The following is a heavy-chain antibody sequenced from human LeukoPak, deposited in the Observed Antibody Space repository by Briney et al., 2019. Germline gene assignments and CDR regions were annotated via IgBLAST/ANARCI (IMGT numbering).Heavy chain of an antibody. CDR1: GYTFTGYY. CDR3: ARGHSSGSPPYYYYYGMDV. J-gene: IGHJ6*02. Sequence: SVKVSCKASGYTFTGYYMHWVRQAPGQGLEWMGRINPNSGGTNYAQKFQGRVTMTRDTSISTAYMELSRLRSDDTAVYYCARGHSSGSPPYYYYYGMDVWGQGTTVTVSS. D-gene: IGHD3-22*01. CDR2: INPNSGGT. V-gene: IGHV1-2*06.